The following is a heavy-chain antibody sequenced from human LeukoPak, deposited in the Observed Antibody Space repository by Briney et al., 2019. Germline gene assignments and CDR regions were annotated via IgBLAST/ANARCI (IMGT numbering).Heavy chain of an antibody. D-gene: IGHD3-10*01. J-gene: IGHJ4*02. V-gene: IGHV3-7*01. CDR3: ARARGFFDY. CDR2: IKQAGSEK. Sequence: GGSLRLSCAASGFTFSSYWMSWVRQVPGKGLEWVANIKQAGSEKYYVDSVKGRFTISRDSAENSLYLQMSSLRAEDTAVYYCARARGFFDYWGQGTLVTVTS. CDR1: GFTFSSYW.